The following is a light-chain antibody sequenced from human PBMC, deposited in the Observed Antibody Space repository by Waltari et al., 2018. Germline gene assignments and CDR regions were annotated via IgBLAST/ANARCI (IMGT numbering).Light chain of an antibody. CDR2: GVD. V-gene: IGLV2-8*01. CDR1: SRDVGGYNY. CDR3: ASYASTRKV. Sequence: QSALTPPPSASGSPGQSVTISCTGSSRDVGGYNYVSWYQQHPGKAPKLMIYGVDKRPSGVPDRFSGSKSGNTASLTVSGLQAEDEADYFCASYASTRKVFGGGTKLTVL. J-gene: IGLJ3*02.